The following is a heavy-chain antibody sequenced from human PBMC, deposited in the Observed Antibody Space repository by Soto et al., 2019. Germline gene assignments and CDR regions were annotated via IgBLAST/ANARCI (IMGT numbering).Heavy chain of an antibody. Sequence: EVQLVESGGGLIQPGGSLRLSCAVSGFTVSNNYMSWVRQAPGKGLEGVSVIYSGGYTAYGDSVKGRFTISRDNSKNTLYLQIHSRRADDRGLFYWASQRGGGGYWGQGTLVTVSS. CDR3: ASQRGGGGY. J-gene: IGHJ4*02. CDR1: GFTVSNNY. D-gene: IGHD6-25*01. CDR2: IYSGGYT. V-gene: IGHV3-53*01.